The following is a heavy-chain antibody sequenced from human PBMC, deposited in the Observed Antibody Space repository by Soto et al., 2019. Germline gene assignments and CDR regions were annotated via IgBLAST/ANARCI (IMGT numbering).Heavy chain of an antibody. CDR1: GFTFSSYW. CDR3: ARAAAGNFDY. CDR2: INSDGSTT. V-gene: IGHV3-74*01. D-gene: IGHD6-13*01. Sequence: EVQLVESGGGLVQPGGSLRLSCAASGFTFSSYWMHWVRQAPGKGLVWVSRINSDGSTTSYADSVKGRFTISRDNAKNTLLGEMNSLRAEDTAVYYCARAAAGNFDYWGQGTLVTVSS. J-gene: IGHJ4*02.